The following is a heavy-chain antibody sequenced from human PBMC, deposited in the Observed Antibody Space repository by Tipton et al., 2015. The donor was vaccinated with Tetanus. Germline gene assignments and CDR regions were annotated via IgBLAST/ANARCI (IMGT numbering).Heavy chain of an antibody. J-gene: IGHJ1*01. D-gene: IGHD4-17*01. V-gene: IGHV3-48*01. CDR1: GFTFITSW. Sequence: QLVQSGGGLVQPGGSLRLSCAASGFTFITSWMTWVRQAPGKGLEWISYISTTSNTIYYADSVRGRFTISRDNANNLLYLQMSSLRREDTAVYYCASSTVTRWGPGTLVTVSS. CDR2: ISTTSNTI. CDR3: ASSTVTR.